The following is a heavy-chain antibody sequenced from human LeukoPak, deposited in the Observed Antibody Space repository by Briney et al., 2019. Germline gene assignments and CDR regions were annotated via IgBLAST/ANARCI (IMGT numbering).Heavy chain of an antibody. D-gene: IGHD3-10*01. Sequence: PGGSLRLSCAASGFTFSSYAMHWVRQAPGKGLEWVAVISYDGSNKYYADSVKGRFTISRDNSKNTLYLQMNSLRAEDTAVYYCVLCRGSGGYYYYWGQGVRVTVSS. CDR1: GFTFSSYA. CDR2: ISYDGSNK. V-gene: IGHV3-30-3*01. CDR3: VLCRGSGGYYYY. J-gene: IGHJ4*02.